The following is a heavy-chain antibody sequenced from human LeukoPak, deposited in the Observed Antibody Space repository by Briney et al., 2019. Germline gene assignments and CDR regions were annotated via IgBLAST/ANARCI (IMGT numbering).Heavy chain of an antibody. CDR2: ISSAGTT. D-gene: IGHD6-13*01. CDR3: ARDLEAANTYYFDY. CDR1: GFTFSNAW. J-gene: IGHJ4*02. Sequence: PGGSLRLSCAASGFTFSNAWMSWVRQAPGKGLGWVSIISSAGTTYYADSVKGRFTISRDNSKNTVYLQVNSLRDEDTAVYYCARDLEAANTYYFDYWGQGTMVTVSS. V-gene: IGHV3-66*01.